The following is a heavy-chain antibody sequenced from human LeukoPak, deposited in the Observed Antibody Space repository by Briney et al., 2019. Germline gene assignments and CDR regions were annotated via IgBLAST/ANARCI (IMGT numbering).Heavy chain of an antibody. CDR1: GFTFSSYG. J-gene: IGHJ4*02. CDR2: IKQDGSEK. CDR3: ARVGRDYYDSSGYSHYFDY. Sequence: GGSLRLSCAASGFTFSSYGMHWVRQAPGKGLEWVANIKQDGSEKYYVDSVKGRFTISRDNAKNSLYLQMNSLRAEDTAVYYCARVGRDYYDSSGYSHYFDYWGQGTLVTVSS. D-gene: IGHD3-22*01. V-gene: IGHV3-7*03.